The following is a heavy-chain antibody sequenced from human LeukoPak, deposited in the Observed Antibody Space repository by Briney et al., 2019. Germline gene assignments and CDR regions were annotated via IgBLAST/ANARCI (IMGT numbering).Heavy chain of an antibody. CDR1: GYTFTGYY. CDR2: INPNSGGT. CDR3: ARVGIIRENYYYYYYMDV. V-gene: IGHV1-2*02. Sequence: ASVKVSCKASGYTFTGYYMHWVRQAPGQGLEWMGWINPNSGGTNYAQKSQGRVTMTRDTSISTAYMELSRLRSDDTAVYYCARVGIIRENYYYYYYMDVWGKGTTVTVSS. J-gene: IGHJ6*03. D-gene: IGHD7-27*01.